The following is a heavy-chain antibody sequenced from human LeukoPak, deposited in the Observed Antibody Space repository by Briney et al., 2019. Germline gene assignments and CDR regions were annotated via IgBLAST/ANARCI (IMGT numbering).Heavy chain of an antibody. CDR2: ISSNGGGT. CDR1: GFTFSSYA. J-gene: IGHJ4*02. CDR3: ARALGNVVPAAD. Sequence: PGGSLRLSCAASGFTFSSYAMHWVRQAPGKGLEYVSAISSNGGGTYYANSVKGRFTISRDNSKNTLYLQMGSLRAEDMAVYYCARALGNVVPAADWGQGTLVTVSS. V-gene: IGHV3-64*01. D-gene: IGHD2-2*01.